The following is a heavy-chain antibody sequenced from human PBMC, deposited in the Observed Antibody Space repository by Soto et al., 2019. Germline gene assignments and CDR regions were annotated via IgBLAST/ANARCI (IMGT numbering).Heavy chain of an antibody. CDR2: ISYSGS. Sequence: QVQLQESGPGLVKPSQTLSLTCNVCGGSISSGGYYWSWIRQHPGKGLEWIGYISYSGSNPCLKSRVTISADTSKNQFSLKLSSVTASDTAVYYCSRDAREVDGCFDPWGQGKLVTVSS. J-gene: IGHJ5*02. CDR3: SRDAREVDGCFDP. D-gene: IGHD5-12*01. CDR1: GGSISSGGYY. V-gene: IGHV4-31*03.